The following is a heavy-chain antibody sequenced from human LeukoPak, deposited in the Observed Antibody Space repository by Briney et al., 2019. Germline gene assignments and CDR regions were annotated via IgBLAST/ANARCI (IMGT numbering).Heavy chain of an antibody. J-gene: IGHJ5*02. D-gene: IGHD3-10*01. Sequence: SETLSLTCTVSGGSISTNAYYWSWIRQPAGKGLEWIGRIYTSGSTNYNPSLKSRVTMSVDTSKNQFSLNLTSVTAADTAVYYCAREYGSGSEFDPWGQGTLVTVSS. CDR3: AREYGSGSEFDP. CDR1: GGSISTNAYY. V-gene: IGHV4-61*02. CDR2: IYTSGST.